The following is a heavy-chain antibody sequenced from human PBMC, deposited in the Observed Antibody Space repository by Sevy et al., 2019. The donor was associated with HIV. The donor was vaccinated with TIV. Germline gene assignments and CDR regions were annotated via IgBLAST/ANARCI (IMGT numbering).Heavy chain of an antibody. CDR1: GDSISDYY. J-gene: IGHJ3*02. CDR2: FYYGSGTT. V-gene: IGHV4-59*08. Sequence: SETLSLTCTVSGDSISDYYWSWIRQPPGKGLEWIGYFYYGSGTTNYNPSLKSRVTISIDTSKNQFSLKVSSVTAADTAVYYCARQGATVTTLYAFHICGQGTMVTVSS. D-gene: IGHD4-4*01. CDR3: ARQGATVTTLYAFHI.